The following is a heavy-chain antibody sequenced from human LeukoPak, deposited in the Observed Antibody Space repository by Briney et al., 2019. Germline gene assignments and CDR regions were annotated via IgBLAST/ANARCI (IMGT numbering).Heavy chain of an antibody. Sequence: PGGSLRLSCAASGFTFSSYSMNWVRQAPGKGLEWVAFIRYDGSNKYYADSVKGRFTISRDNSKNTLYLQMNSLRAEDTAVYCCAKEQNSGIGAAGTLLWGQGTLVTVSS. D-gene: IGHD6-13*01. CDR3: AKEQNSGIGAAGTLL. CDR2: IRYDGSNK. V-gene: IGHV3-30*02. CDR1: GFTFSSYS. J-gene: IGHJ4*02.